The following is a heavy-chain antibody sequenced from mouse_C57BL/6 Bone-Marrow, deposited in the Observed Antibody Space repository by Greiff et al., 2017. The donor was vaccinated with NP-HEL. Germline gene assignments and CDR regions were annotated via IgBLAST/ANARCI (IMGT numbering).Heavy chain of an antibody. J-gene: IGHJ4*01. CDR2: ISDGGSYT. CDR1: GFTFSSYA. Sequence: EVKVVESGGGLVKPGGSLKLSCAASGFTFSSYAMSWVRQTPEKRLEWVATISDGGSYTYYPDNVKGRFTISRDNAKNNLYLQMSHLKSEDTAMYYCARDRDYYSKEDAMDYWGQGTSVTVSS. D-gene: IGHD2-5*01. V-gene: IGHV5-4*01. CDR3: ARDRDYYSKEDAMDY.